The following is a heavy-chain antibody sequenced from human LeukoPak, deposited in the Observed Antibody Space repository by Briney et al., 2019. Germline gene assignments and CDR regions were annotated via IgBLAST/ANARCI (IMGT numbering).Heavy chain of an antibody. D-gene: IGHD4-17*01. CDR3: ARIEYYGPDYGDYYYYYGMDV. V-gene: IGHV1-2*02. J-gene: IGHJ6*02. CDR1: GFTFSSYG. CDR2: INPNSGGT. Sequence: PGRSLRLSCAASGFTFSSYGMHWARQAPGQGLEWMGWINPNSGGTNYAQKFQGRVTMTRDTSISTAYMELSRLRSDDTAVYYCARIEYYGPDYGDYYYYYGMDVWGQGTTVTVSS.